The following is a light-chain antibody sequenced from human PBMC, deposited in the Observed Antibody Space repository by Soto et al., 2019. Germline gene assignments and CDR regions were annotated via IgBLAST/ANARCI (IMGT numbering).Light chain of an antibody. CDR3: QQSYSTPTSIT. CDR1: QSISSY. V-gene: IGKV1-39*01. Sequence: DLQMTQSPSSLSASVGDRVTITCRASQSISSYLNWYQQKPGKAPKLLIYAASSLQSGVPSRSSGSGSGTDFTLTISSLQPEDFATYYCQQSYSTPTSITFGQGTRLEIK. J-gene: IGKJ5*01. CDR2: AAS.